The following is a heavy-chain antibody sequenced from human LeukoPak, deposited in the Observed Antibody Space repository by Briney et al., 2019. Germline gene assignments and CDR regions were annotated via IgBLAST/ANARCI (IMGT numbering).Heavy chain of an antibody. D-gene: IGHD3-10*01. Sequence: SEPLSLTCAVSGGSLNNYFWNWIRQAPGKGLEWIGEVSDSGRSNYNPSLESRLTISVDTSKDQFSLNLYSVTAADTAVYYCARCEGVVGAPFDLGGRGTLVTVSS. CDR3: ARCEGVVGAPFDL. J-gene: IGHJ2*01. CDR2: VSDSGRS. V-gene: IGHV4-34*01. CDR1: GGSLNNYF.